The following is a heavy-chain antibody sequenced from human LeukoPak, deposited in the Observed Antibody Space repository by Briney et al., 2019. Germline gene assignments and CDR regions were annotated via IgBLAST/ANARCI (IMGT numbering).Heavy chain of an antibody. D-gene: IGHD5-12*01. CDR3: ARGGLAEIVATIATYYFDY. CDR2: IMHDGSEK. J-gene: IGHJ4*02. CDR1: GFTFRSYW. Sequence: LSGGSLRLSCAASGFTFRSYWMSWVRQAPGKGLEWVANIMHDGSEKYNVDSVRGRFIISRDNAEKSLYLQMNSLRAEDTAVYYCARGGLAEIVATIATYYFDYWGQGTLVTVSS. V-gene: IGHV3-7*01.